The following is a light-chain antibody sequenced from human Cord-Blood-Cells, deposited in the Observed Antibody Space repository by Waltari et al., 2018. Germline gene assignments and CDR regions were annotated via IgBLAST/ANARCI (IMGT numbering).Light chain of an antibody. Sequence: QSAPTQPRSVSGSPGPSVTISCTGTSSDAGGYYYVSWYQQHPGKAPKLMIYDVSKRPSGVPDRFSGSKSGNTASLTISGLQSEDEADYYCCSYAGSYTVVFGGGTKLTVL. J-gene: IGLJ2*01. V-gene: IGLV2-11*01. CDR2: DVS. CDR3: CSYAGSYTVV. CDR1: SSDAGGYYY.